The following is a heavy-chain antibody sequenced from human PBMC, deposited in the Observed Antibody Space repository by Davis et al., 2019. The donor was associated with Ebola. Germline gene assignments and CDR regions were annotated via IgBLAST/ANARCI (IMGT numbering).Heavy chain of an antibody. D-gene: IGHD4-17*01. V-gene: IGHV4-4*02. CDR1: GGSISSSNW. Sequence: MPSETLSLTCAVSGGSISSSNWWSWVRQTPGKGLEWIGEIYHSGSTNYNPSLKSRVTISVDKSKNQFSLKLSSVTAADTAVYYCARGNYGDYIVLYYYNMDVWGQGTTVTVSS. J-gene: IGHJ6*02. CDR3: ARGNYGDYIVLYYYNMDV. CDR2: IYHSGST.